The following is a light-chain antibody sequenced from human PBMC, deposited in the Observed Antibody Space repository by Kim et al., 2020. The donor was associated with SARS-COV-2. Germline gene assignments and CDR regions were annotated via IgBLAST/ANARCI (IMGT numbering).Light chain of an antibody. CDR1: QSVSTF. J-gene: IGKJ5*01. CDR3: QQRYSWPVT. V-gene: IGKV3-11*01. Sequence: EIVLTQSPATLSLSPGQRATLSCRASQSVSTFLAWYQHKPGQAPRLLIYDASKRATGIPARFSGSGSGTDFTLTISSLVHEDFAVYYCQQRYSWPVTFGQGTRLEIK. CDR2: DAS.